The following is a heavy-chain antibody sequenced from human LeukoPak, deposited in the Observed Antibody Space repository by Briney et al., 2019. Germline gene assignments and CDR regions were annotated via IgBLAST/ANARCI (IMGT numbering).Heavy chain of an antibody. CDR3: AKDRSTYNVLTGYQDY. D-gene: IGHD3-9*01. CDR1: GFTFSRYG. CDR2: ISYDGGNK. V-gene: IGHV3-30*18. J-gene: IGHJ4*02. Sequence: GGSLRLPCAVSGFTFSRYGMHWVRQAPGKGPEWVALISYDGGNKDYVDSVKGRFTVSRDNSRNTLYLQLNSLRPEDTAVYYCAKDRSTYNVLTGYQDYWGQGTLVTVSS.